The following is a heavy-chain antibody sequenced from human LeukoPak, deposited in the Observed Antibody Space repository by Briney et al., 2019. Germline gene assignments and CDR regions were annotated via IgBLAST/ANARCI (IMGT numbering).Heavy chain of an antibody. J-gene: IGHJ5*02. D-gene: IGHD2-15*01. V-gene: IGHV4-61*01. Sequence: SETLSLTCTVSGGSVSSGSYYWNWIRQPPGKGLEWIGYIYYSGSTNHNPSLKSRVTISVDTSKNQFSLKLSSVTAADTAVYYCAGGYCSGESCYWFDPWGQGTLVTVSS. CDR3: AGGYCSGESCYWFDP. CDR1: GGSVSSGSYY. CDR2: IYYSGST.